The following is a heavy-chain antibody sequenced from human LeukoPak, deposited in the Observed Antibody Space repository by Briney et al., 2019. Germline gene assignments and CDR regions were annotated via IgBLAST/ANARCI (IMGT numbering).Heavy chain of an antibody. V-gene: IGHV3-13*05. J-gene: IGHJ4*02. D-gene: IGHD2-2*01. Sequence: GGSLRLSCAASGFTFSSYDMHWVRQAPGKGLEWVSAIGTAGDPYYPGSVKGRFTISRENAKNSLYLQMNSLRAGDTAVYYCARSYCSSTSCYYPPDYWGQGTLVTVSS. CDR1: GFTFSSYD. CDR3: ARSYCSSTSCYYPPDY. CDR2: IGTAGDP.